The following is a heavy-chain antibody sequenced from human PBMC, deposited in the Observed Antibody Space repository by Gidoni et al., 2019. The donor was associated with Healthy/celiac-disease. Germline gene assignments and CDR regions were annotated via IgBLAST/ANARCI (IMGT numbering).Heavy chain of an antibody. CDR2: INPSGGST. J-gene: IGHJ4*02. CDR3: ARAMIPHAPRGEVDY. D-gene: IGHD3-22*01. V-gene: IGHV1-46*03. Sequence: QVQLVQSGAEVKKPGASVKVSCKASGYTFTSYYMHWVRQAPGQGLEWMGIINPSGGSTSYEKKFQGRVTMTRDTSTSTVYMELSSLRSEDTAVYYCARAMIPHAPRGEVDYWGQGTLVTVSS. CDR1: GYTFTSYY.